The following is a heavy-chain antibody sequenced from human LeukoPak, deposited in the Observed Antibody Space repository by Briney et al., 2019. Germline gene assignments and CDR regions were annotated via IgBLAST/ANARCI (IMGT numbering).Heavy chain of an antibody. V-gene: IGHV4-59*01. CDR3: AKCPWAAAMVRGLENWFDP. CDR1: GGFISNYY. CDR2: VSYSGST. Sequence: SETLSLTCTVSGGFISNYYWNWIRQPPGKGLEWIGYVSYSGSTNYNPSLKSRVTISLYTSKNQFSLILNSVTAADTAVYYCAKCPWAAAMVRGLENWFDPWGQGTLVTVSS. D-gene: IGHD2-2*01. J-gene: IGHJ5*02.